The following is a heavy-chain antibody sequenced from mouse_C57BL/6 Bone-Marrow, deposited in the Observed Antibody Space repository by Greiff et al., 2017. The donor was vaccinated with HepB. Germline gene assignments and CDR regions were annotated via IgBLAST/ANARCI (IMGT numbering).Heavy chain of an antibody. J-gene: IGHJ3*01. CDR1: GYTFTDYE. CDR2: IDPETGGT. D-gene: IGHD2-3*01. CDR3: TRSDDGYYRYWFAY. Sequence: QVQLQQSGAEVVRPGASVTLSCKASGYTFTDYEMHWVKQTPVHGLEWIGAIDPETGGTAYNQKFKGKAILTADKSSSTAYMELRSLTSEDSAVYYCTRSDDGYYRYWFAYWGQGTLVTVSA. V-gene: IGHV1-15*01.